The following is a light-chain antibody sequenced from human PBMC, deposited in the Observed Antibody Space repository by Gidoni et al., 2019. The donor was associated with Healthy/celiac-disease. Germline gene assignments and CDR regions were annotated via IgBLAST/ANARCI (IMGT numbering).Light chain of an antibody. V-gene: IGKV4-1*01. CDR3: QQYYRTPWT. J-gene: IGKJ1*01. CDR1: QSVLYSSNNKNY. Sequence: DIVMTQSPDSLAVSLGESATINCKSSQSVLYSSNNKNYLTLYQQNPGQPPKLLIYWASTRESGVPDRFSGSGYGKDLTLTISSLQAEDVAVYYCQQYYRTPWTFGQGTKVEIK. CDR2: WAS.